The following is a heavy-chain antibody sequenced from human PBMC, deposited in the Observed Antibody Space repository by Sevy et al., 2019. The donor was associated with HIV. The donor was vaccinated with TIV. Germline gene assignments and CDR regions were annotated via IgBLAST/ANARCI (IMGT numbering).Heavy chain of an antibody. J-gene: IGHJ4*02. CDR1: GFSFSSYG. Sequence: GGSLRLSCAASGFSFSSYGMHWVRQAPGKGLEWLAVIWFDGSNEYYADSVKGRFTISRDIAKNTLYLQMNSLRAEDTHVNYCAGDLEFDGYREYGPAFNPDYWGRGTLVTVSS. CDR2: IWFDGSNE. V-gene: IGHV3-33*01. D-gene: IGHD5-12*01. CDR3: AGDLEFDGYREYGPAFNPDY.